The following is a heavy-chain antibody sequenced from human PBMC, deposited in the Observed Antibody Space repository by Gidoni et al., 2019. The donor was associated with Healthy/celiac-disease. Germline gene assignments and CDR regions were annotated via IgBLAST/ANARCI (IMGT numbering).Heavy chain of an antibody. Sequence: EVQLLESGGGLVQPGGSLRLSCAASGFTFSSYAMSWVRQAPGKGLEWVSAISCSGGSTYYADSVKGRFTISRDNSKNTLYLQMNSLRAEDTAVYYCAKTEGRDSSGWYGYWGQGTLVTVSS. D-gene: IGHD6-19*01. CDR2: ISCSGGST. V-gene: IGHV3-23*01. CDR3: AKTEGRDSSGWYGY. CDR1: GFTFSSYA. J-gene: IGHJ4*02.